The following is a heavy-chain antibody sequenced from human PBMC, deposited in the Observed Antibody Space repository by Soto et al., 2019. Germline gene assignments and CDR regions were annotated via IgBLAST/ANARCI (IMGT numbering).Heavy chain of an antibody. Sequence: QVQLVQSGAEVKKPGASVKVSCKASGYTFTSYDINWVRQATGQGLEWMGWMNPNSGNTGYAQKFQGRVTMTRNTSISTAYMELSSLRSEDPAVYYCARVGYYYDSSGYYLSFDYWGQGTLVTVSS. V-gene: IGHV1-8*01. CDR1: GYTFTSYD. CDR3: ARVGYYYDSSGYYLSFDY. D-gene: IGHD3-22*01. J-gene: IGHJ4*02. CDR2: MNPNSGNT.